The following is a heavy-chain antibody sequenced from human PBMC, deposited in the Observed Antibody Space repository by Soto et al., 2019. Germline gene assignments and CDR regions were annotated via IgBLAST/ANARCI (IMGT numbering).Heavy chain of an antibody. CDR3: AALGWGEYHSFDY. V-gene: IGHV4-30-4*01. CDR2: IYYSGST. Sequence: SETLSLTCTVSGGSISSGDYYWSWIRQPPGKGLEWIGYIYYSGSTYYNPSLKSRVTISVDTSKNQFSLKLSSVTAADTAVYYCAALGWGEYHSFDYWGQGTLVTVSS. D-gene: IGHD3-16*01. J-gene: IGHJ4*02. CDR1: GGSISSGDYY.